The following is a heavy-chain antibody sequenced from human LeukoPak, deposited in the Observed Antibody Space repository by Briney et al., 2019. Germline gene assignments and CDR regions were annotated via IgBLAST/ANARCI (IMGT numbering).Heavy chain of an antibody. CDR1: GFTFTRYA. V-gene: IGHV3-23*01. D-gene: IGHD6-19*01. CDR3: TQVRYNSGWQLDY. J-gene: IGHJ4*02. Sequence: PGGSLRLSCTASGFTFTRYAMSWVRQAPGKGLESVSTVSDTGDSTYYADSVKGRFTISRDNSKDTLYLQMDSLRAEDTAVYYCTQVRYNSGWQLDYWGQGTLVTVSS. CDR2: VSDTGDST.